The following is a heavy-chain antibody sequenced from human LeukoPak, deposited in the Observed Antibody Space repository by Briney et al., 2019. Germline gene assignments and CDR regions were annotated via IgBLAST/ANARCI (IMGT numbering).Heavy chain of an antibody. CDR3: VRDPYEAY. CDR1: GFTFSSYG. V-gene: IGHV3-33*08. D-gene: IGHD5-12*01. J-gene: IGHJ4*02. CDR2: IWYDGGNK. Sequence: GGSLRLSCAASGFTFSSYGMHWVRQAPGKGLEWVAVIWYDGGNKNYADSVKGRFTISRDNSKNTVYLQMNSLRAEDTAVYYCVRDPYEAYWGQGTLVTVSS.